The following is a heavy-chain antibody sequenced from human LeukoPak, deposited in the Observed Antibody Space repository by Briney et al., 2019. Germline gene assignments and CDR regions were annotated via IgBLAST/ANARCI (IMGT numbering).Heavy chain of an antibody. CDR1: GFTFGGYA. J-gene: IGHJ6*02. V-gene: IGHV3-23*01. Sequence: PGGPLRLSCTASGFTFGGYAMSWVRQAPGKGLQWVSSISGGSEDTYYADSVKGRFTISRDNSKTTLYLQMNSLRAEDTAVYYCARTIAQYSNSWLYFYYGLDVWGQGTTVTVSS. CDR2: ISGGSEDT. D-gene: IGHD6-13*01. CDR3: ARTIAQYSNSWLYFYYGLDV.